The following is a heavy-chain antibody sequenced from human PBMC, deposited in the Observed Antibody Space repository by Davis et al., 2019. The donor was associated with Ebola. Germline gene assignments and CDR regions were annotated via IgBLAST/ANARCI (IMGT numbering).Heavy chain of an antibody. J-gene: IGHJ4*02. V-gene: IGHV1-46*01. D-gene: IGHD3-10*01. CDR2: INPNDGRT. CDR1: GYTFTNYY. Sequence: AASVKVSCKASGYTFTNYYMHWVRQAPGQGLEWMGMINPNDGRTIYAQKFQGRVTVTRDTSTTTVYMDLSSLRSDDTAVYYCARLSFGEVGFDYWGQGTLVTVSS. CDR3: ARLSFGEVGFDY.